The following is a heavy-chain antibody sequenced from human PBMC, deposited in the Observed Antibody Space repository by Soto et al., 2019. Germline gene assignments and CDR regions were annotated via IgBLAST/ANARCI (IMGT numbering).Heavy chain of an antibody. D-gene: IGHD4-17*01. J-gene: IGHJ4*02. CDR2: IYYSGST. V-gene: IGHV4-31*03. CDR1: GGSISSGGYY. CDR3: ARDSGHDYGGPVDY. Sequence: QVQLQESGPGLVKPSQTLSLTCTVSGGSISSGGYYWSWIRQHPGKGLEWIGYIYYSGSTYYNPSLQRRVTISVDTSKNQFSLKLSSVTAADTAVYYCARDSGHDYGGPVDYWGQGTLVTVSS.